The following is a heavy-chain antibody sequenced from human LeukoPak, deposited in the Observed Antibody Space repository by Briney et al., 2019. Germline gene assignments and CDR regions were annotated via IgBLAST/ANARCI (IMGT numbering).Heavy chain of an antibody. J-gene: IGHJ4*02. D-gene: IGHD6-13*01. CDR1: GYIFSDYY. Sequence: ASVKVSCKASGYIFSDYYMRWVRQAPGQGLEWMGWINPNSGGTNYAQKFQGRVTMTRDTSISTVDMELSRLRSDDTAVYYGARSYGSSQRGYWGQGTLVTVSS. CDR2: INPNSGGT. V-gene: IGHV1-2*02. CDR3: ARSYGSSQRGY.